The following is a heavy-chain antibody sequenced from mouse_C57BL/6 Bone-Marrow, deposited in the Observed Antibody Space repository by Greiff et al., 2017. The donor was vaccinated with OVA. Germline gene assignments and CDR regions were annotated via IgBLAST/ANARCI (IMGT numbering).Heavy chain of an antibody. D-gene: IGHD2-2*01. CDR1: GFNIKDYY. V-gene: IGHV14-4*02. CDR3: TKPYGYDWYFDV. CDR2: IDPENGDT. Sequence: EVQLQQSGAELVRSGASVKLSCTASGFNIKDYYMHWVKQMPEQGLEWIGWIDPENGDTEYAPKFQGKATMTADTSSNTAYLQLSSRTSEDTAVYCCTKPYGYDWYFDVWGAGTTVTVSS. J-gene: IGHJ1*01.